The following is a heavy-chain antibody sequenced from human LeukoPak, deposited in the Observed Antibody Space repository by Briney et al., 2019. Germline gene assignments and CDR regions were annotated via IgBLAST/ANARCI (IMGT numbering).Heavy chain of an antibody. J-gene: IGHJ4*02. CDR2: IYHSGST. CDR3: ARLFYDFWSGPPGGVDY. V-gene: IGHV4-38-2*01. CDR1: GYSISSGYY. Sequence: SETLSLTCAVSGYSISSGYYWGWIRQPPGKGLEWSWSIYHSGSTYYNPSLKSRVTISVDTSKNQFSLKLSSVTAADTAVYYCARLFYDFWSGPPGGVDYWGQGTLVTVSS. D-gene: IGHD3-3*01.